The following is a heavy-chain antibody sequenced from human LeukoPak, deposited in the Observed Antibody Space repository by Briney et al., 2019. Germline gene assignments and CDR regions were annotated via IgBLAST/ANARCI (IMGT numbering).Heavy chain of an antibody. D-gene: IGHD1-26*01. CDR3: ARDFLVGATSRPYYMDV. J-gene: IGHJ6*03. Sequence: GGSLRLSCAPSGFTFSDYYMSWIRQAPGKGLEWVSYISISGSTIYYADFVKGRFTIARHKAKNSLYLQMNSLRAEDTAVYYCARDFLVGATSRPYYMDVWGKGTTVTVSS. CDR1: GFTFSDYY. CDR2: ISISGSTI. V-gene: IGHV3-11*04.